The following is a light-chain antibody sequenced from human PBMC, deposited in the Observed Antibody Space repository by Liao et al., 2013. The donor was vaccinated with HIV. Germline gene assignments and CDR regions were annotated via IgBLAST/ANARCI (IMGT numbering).Light chain of an antibody. Sequence: SYELTQPPSVSASPGQTASITCSGDKLGDKFVCWYQQKPGLSPVLVIYQDTRRPSGIPERFSGSNSGNTATLTISGAQAMDEADYYCQAWDIGTGVFGTGTKVTVL. CDR1: KLGDKF. CDR3: QAWDIGTGV. CDR2: QDT. V-gene: IGLV3-1*01. J-gene: IGLJ1*01.